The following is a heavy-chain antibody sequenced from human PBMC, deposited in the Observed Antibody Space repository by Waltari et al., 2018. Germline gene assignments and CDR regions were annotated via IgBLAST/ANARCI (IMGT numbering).Heavy chain of an antibody. J-gene: IGHJ4*02. CDR3: AREFRGTAAAGYFDY. Sequence: EVQLVESGGGLVQPGRSLRLSCTASGFTVSSNYMSWVRQAPGKGLEWVSVIYSGGSTYYADSVKGRFTISRDNSKNTLYLQMNSLRAEDTAVYYCAREFRGTAAAGYFDYWGQGTLVTVSS. CDR2: IYSGGST. V-gene: IGHV3-53*01. D-gene: IGHD6-13*01. CDR1: GFTVSSNY.